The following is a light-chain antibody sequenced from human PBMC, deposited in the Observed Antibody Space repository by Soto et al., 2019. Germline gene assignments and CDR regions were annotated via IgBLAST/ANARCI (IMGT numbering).Light chain of an antibody. CDR2: DAS. CDR1: QNINRY. Sequence: DIQMTQSPSSLSASVGHRVTITCRASQNINRYSNWYQQQPGKAPKLLIHDASTLQSGVPSRFSGSGSGTEFTLTISSLQREDFATYYCQQSHSFPLAFGPGTKVEIE. CDR3: QQSHSFPLA. V-gene: IGKV1-39*01. J-gene: IGKJ3*01.